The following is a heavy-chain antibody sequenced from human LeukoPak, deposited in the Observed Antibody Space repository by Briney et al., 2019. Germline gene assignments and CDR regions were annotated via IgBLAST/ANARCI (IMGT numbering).Heavy chain of an antibody. CDR3: ALTYYYDSSGYSLGY. V-gene: IGHV1-46*01. CDR2: INPSGGST. CDR1: GYTFTGYY. J-gene: IGHJ4*02. Sequence: ASVKVSCKASGYTFTGYYMHWVRQAPGQGLEWMGIINPSGGSTSYAQKFQGRVTMTRDTSTSTVYMELSSLRSEDTAVYYCALTYYYDSSGYSLGYWGQGTLVTVSS. D-gene: IGHD3-22*01.